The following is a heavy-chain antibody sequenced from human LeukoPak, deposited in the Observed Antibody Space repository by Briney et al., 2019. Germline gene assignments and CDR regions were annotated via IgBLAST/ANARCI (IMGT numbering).Heavy chain of an antibody. D-gene: IGHD4-11*01. Sequence: GGSLRVSCAASGFTFSSYAMSWVRLAPGKGLEWVSTVSGNGATTYYADSVKGRFTISRDNSRNTLDLQMSSLRAEDTAIYFCARVPHPTYYFDYWGRGTLVTVSS. CDR1: GFTFSSYA. CDR3: ARVPHPTYYFDY. V-gene: IGHV3-23*01. CDR2: VSGNGATT. J-gene: IGHJ4*02.